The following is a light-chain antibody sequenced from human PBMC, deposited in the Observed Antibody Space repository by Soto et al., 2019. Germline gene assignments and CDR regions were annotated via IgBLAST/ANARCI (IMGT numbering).Light chain of an antibody. CDR2: DAS. Sequence: TQSPGTLSLSPGERATLSCRASQSISSWLAWYQQKPGKAPKLLIYDASSLESGVPSRFSGSGSGTEFSLTISSLQPDDFATYYCQQYNSYPMCTFGQGTKLEIK. CDR3: QQYNSYPMCT. J-gene: IGKJ2*02. V-gene: IGKV1-5*01. CDR1: QSISSW.